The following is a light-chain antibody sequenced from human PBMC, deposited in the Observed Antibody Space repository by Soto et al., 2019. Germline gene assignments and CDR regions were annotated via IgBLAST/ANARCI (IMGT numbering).Light chain of an antibody. V-gene: IGKV3-20*01. J-gene: IGKJ1*01. CDR3: QQYDTSPRT. CDR1: QSIDSAY. CDR2: ATS. Sequence: EIVLTQSPGTLSLSPGERATFSCRASQSIDSAYLAWYQQKPGQAPRLLIYATSSRATGIPDRFSGSGSGTDFTLTISRLEPEDFAVYFCQQYDTSPRTFGQGTTVVIK.